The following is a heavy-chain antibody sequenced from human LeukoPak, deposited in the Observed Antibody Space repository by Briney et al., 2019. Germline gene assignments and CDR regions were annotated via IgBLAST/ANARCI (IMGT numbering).Heavy chain of an antibody. Sequence: GGSLRLSCAASGFTFSHYAMYWVRQAPGKGLEWVALISYDGSEQHYADSVKGRFTISRDSPKNTLYLQMNTLRPEDTAVYYCARERTGFYAEYWGQGTLVTVSS. V-gene: IGHV3-30*04. J-gene: IGHJ4*02. CDR2: ISYDGSEQ. CDR1: GFTFSHYA. CDR3: ARERTGFYAEY. D-gene: IGHD3/OR15-3a*01.